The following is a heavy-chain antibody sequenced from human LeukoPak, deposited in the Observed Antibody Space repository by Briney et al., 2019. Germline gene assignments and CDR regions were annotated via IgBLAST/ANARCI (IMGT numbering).Heavy chain of an antibody. Sequence: ASETLSLTCTVSGGSISSSSYYWGWIRQPPGKGLEWIGYIYYSGSTNYNPSLKSRVTISVDTSKNQFSLKLSSVTAADTAVYYCARAKYYYYMDVWGKGTTVTVSS. CDR3: ARAKYYYYMDV. CDR1: GGSISSSSYY. J-gene: IGHJ6*03. V-gene: IGHV4-61*05. CDR2: IYYSGST.